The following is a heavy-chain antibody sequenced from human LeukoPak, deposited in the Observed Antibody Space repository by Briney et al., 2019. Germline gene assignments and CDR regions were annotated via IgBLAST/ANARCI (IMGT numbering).Heavy chain of an antibody. V-gene: IGHV1-2*02. CDR3: ARVSYISCSSTSCYTLDY. J-gene: IGHJ4*02. CDR2: INPNSGGT. Sequence: GASVKVSCKASGYTFTGYYMHWVRQAPGQGLEWMGWINPNSGGTNYAQKFQGRVTMTRDTSISTAYMELSRLRSDDTAVYYCARVSYISCSSTSCYTLDYWGQGTLVTVSS. D-gene: IGHD2-2*02. CDR1: GYTFTGYY.